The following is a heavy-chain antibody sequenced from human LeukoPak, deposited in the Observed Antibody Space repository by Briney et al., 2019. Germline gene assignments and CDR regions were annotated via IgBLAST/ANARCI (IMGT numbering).Heavy chain of an antibody. J-gene: IGHJ4*02. Sequence: GGSLRLSCAASGFMFSNHAMSWVRQAPGKGLEWVSAISGSGGSTYYADSVKGRFTISRDNSKNTLYLQMNSLRAEDTAVYYCAKETAGGVIVEGPFFDYWGQGTLVTVSS. V-gene: IGHV3-23*01. CDR2: ISGSGGST. CDR1: GFMFSNHA. D-gene: IGHD3-16*02. CDR3: AKETAGGVIVEGPFFDY.